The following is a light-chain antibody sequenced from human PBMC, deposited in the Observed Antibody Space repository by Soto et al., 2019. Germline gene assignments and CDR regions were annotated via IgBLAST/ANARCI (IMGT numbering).Light chain of an antibody. J-gene: IGKJ5*01. Sequence: EIVMSQSPATLSVSTGERATLSCRASQSVGRNLVWYQQKVGQAPRPLIFDASTRATGIPARFIGSGSGTEFTLTISRLEPEDFAVYYCQQYDKWFSVTFGQGTRLEI. CDR2: DAS. V-gene: IGKV3-15*01. CDR1: QSVGRN. CDR3: QQYDKWFSVT.